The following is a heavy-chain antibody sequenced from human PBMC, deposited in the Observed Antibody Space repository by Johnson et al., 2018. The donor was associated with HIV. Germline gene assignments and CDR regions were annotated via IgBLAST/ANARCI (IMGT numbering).Heavy chain of an antibody. CDR2: ISYDGSNK. CDR1: RFTFSNYA. Sequence: QVQLVESGGGLVKPGGSLRLSCAASRFTFSNYAMHWVRQVPGKGLEWVAIISYDGSNKYYADSVKGRFTISRDNSKNTLYLQMNSLRAEDTAVYYCARGGVVHDGFDIRG. V-gene: IGHV3-30*04. CDR3: ARGGVVHDGFDI. D-gene: IGHD2-8*01. J-gene: IGHJ3*02.